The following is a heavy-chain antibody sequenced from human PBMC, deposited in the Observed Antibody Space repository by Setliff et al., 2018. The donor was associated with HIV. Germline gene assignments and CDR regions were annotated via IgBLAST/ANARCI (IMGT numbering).Heavy chain of an antibody. D-gene: IGHD1-26*01. CDR2: ISSSSTI. J-gene: IGHJ6*03. Sequence: SLRLSCAASGFTFNAYAMSWVRQAPGKGLEWVSYISSSSTIYYADSVKGRFTISRDNAKNSLYLQMNSLRAEDTAVYYCARDPNSGSYWNYYYYMDVWGKGTTVTVSS. CDR3: ARDPNSGSYWNYYYYMDV. V-gene: IGHV3-48*01. CDR1: GFTFNAYA.